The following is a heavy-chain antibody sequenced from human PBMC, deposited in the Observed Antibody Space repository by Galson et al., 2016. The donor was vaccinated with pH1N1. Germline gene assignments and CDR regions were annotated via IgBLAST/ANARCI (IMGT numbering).Heavy chain of an antibody. V-gene: IGHV1-46*01. J-gene: IGHJ3*02. Sequence: SVKVFCKASGDTFSSYYMHWVRQAPGQGLEWMGIINPSGGSTRYAEKFQGRVTMTRDTSTSTVYMELSSLRSDDTAVYYCAYRGYCSGGSCYAFDSWGQGTMVTVSS. CDR1: GDTFSSYY. D-gene: IGHD2-15*01. CDR2: INPSGGST. CDR3: AYRGYCSGGSCYAFDS.